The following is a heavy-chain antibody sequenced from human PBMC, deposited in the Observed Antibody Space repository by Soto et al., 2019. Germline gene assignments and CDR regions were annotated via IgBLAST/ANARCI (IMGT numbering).Heavy chain of an antibody. CDR3: TIVRFSDSALDH. CDR2: MSYDGSDT. CDR1: GFIFSNNG. J-gene: IGHJ4*02. Sequence: PGGSLCLSCVVSGFIFSNNGLHWVRQRPGKGLGWVGFMSYDGSDTFYADSVKGRFTTSRANSKNNLFLHMSNLRAEAAAMYYFTIVRFSDSALDHWGQGTLVTVSS. D-gene: IGHD3-3*01. V-gene: IGHV3-30*02.